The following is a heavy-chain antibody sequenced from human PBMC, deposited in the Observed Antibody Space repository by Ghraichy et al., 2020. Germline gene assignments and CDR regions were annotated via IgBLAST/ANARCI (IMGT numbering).Heavy chain of an antibody. D-gene: IGHD2-2*02. Sequence: GGSLRLSCAASGFTFSSYWMHWVRQAPGKGLVWVSRINSDGSSTSYADSVKGRFTISRDIAKNTLNLQMNSRGAEDTAVYYCAVPAAILGMDVWGKGTTVTVSS. CDR1: GFTFSSYW. V-gene: IGHV3-74*01. CDR3: AVPAAILGMDV. J-gene: IGHJ6*04. CDR2: INSDGSST.